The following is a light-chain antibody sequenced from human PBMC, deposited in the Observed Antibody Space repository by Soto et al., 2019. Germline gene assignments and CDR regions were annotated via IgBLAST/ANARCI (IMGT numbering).Light chain of an antibody. CDR1: SSDIGSNNY. V-gene: IGLV2-14*01. CDR2: EVS. J-gene: IGLJ3*02. CDR3: SSYTTTARL. Sequence: QSALTQPASVSGSPGQSITISCTGTSSDIGSNNYVSWFQQRPGKAPTLIIYEVSNRPSGVSTHFSGSKSGSTASLTISGLLTWEEAEYYCSSYTTTARLFGGGTKLTVL.